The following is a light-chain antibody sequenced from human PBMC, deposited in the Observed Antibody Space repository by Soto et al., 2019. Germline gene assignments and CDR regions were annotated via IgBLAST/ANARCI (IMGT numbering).Light chain of an antibody. Sequence: EIVLTQSPATLSLSPGERATLSFRASQSVSSYLAWYQQKPGQAPRLLIYDASNRATGIPARFSGSGSGTDFTLTISSLVPDDFAVYYCQQRSNWYTFGQGTKLEIK. CDR2: DAS. V-gene: IGKV3-11*01. CDR1: QSVSSY. CDR3: QQRSNWYT. J-gene: IGKJ2*01.